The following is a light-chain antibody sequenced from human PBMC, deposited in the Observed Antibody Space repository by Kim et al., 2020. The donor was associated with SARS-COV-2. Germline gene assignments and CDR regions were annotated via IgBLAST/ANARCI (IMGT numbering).Light chain of an antibody. CDR3: LQDYSFPYT. V-gene: IGKV1-6*02. J-gene: IGKJ2*01. CDR1: QGNRHD. CDR2: ATA. Sequence: SASCGDQVTITCRASQGNRHDLGWYHQKPGEAPKLLIKATAPLHTGVTSRFSGSGFGTDFTLTNTSLKPGDVATYYCLQDYSFPYTFGQGTKLEI.